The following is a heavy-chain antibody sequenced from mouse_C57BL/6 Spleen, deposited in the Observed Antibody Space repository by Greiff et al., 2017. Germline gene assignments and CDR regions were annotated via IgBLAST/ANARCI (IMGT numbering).Heavy chain of an antibody. J-gene: IGHJ2*01. D-gene: IGHD3-2*02. Sequence: EVQLQQSGAELVRPGASVKLSCTASGFNIKDDYMHWVKQRPEQGLEWIGWIDPENGDTEYASKFQGKATITADTSSNTAYLQLSSLTSEDTAVYYCTTPRLGYWGQGTTLTVSS. CDR3: TTPRLGY. CDR1: GFNIKDDY. CDR2: IDPENGDT. V-gene: IGHV14-4*01.